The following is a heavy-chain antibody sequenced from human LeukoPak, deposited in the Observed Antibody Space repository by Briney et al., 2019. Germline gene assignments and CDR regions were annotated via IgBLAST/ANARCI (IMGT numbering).Heavy chain of an antibody. Sequence: PSETLSLTCTVSGGSISSYYWSWIRQPAGKGLEWIGRIYTSGSTNYNPSLKSRVTMSVDTSKNQFSLKLSSVTAADTAVYYCARSRLGYPKRNPFDYWGQGTLVTVSS. CDR2: IYTSGST. CDR3: ARSRLGYPKRNPFDY. D-gene: IGHD6-25*01. CDR1: GGSISSYY. J-gene: IGHJ4*02. V-gene: IGHV4-4*07.